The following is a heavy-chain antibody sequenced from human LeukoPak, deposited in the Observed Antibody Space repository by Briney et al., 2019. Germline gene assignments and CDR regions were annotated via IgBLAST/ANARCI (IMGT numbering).Heavy chain of an antibody. J-gene: IGHJ3*02. CDR2: ISSSSSTI. CDR1: GFTFSSYS. CDR3: ARQPTKMVRGVIRDDAFDI. D-gene: IGHD3-10*01. V-gene: IGHV3-48*01. Sequence: GGSLRLSCAASGFTFSSYSMNWVRQAPGKGLEWVSYISSSSSTIYYADSVKGRFTISRDNAKNSLYLQMNSLRAEDTAVYYCARQPTKMVRGVIRDDAFDIWGQGTMVTVSS.